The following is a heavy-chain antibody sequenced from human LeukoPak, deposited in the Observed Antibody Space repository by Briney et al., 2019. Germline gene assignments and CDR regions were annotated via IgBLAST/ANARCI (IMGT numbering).Heavy chain of an antibody. D-gene: IGHD6-6*01. CDR2: ISYHGKNK. Sequence: GTSLRLSCAASGFTFGSYGIHWVRQAPGKGREWVAVISYHGKNKYYGDSVKGRFTISRDNSKNTLYLQMNSLRDEDTAVYYCAKPSRSSSTWEAFDIWGQGTLVTVSP. J-gene: IGHJ3*02. CDR1: GFTFGSYG. V-gene: IGHV3-30*18. CDR3: AKPSRSSSTWEAFDI.